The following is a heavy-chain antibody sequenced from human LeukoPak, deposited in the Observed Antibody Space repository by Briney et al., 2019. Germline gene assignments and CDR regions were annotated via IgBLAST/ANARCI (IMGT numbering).Heavy chain of an antibody. CDR3: ARDLEGILWFGELLYSGMDV. V-gene: IGHV1-2*02. CDR1: GYTSTGYY. J-gene: IGHJ6*02. Sequence: GASVKVSCKASGYTSTGYYMHWVRQAPGQGLEWMGWINPNSGGTNYAQKFQGRVTMTRDTSISTAYMELSRLRSDDTAVYYCARDLEGILWFGELLYSGMDVWGQGTTVTVSS. D-gene: IGHD3-10*01. CDR2: INPNSGGT.